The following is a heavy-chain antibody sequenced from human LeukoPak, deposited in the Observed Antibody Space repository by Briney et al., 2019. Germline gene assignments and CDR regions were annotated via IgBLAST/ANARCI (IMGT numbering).Heavy chain of an antibody. CDR1: GFTFSSYS. V-gene: IGHV3-21*01. CDR2: ISSSSSYI. CDR3: ARGGLRVPYYYYYMDV. D-gene: IGHD3-10*01. Sequence: GGPLRLSYAASGFTFSSYSMNWVRQAPGKGLEWVSSISSSSSYIYYAASVKGRFTISRDNAKNSLYLQMNSLRAEDTAVYYCARGGLRVPYYYYYMDVWGKGTTVTVSS. J-gene: IGHJ6*03.